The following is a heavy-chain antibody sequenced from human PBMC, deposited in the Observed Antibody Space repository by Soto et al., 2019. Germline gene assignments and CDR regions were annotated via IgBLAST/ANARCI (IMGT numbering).Heavy chain of an antibody. J-gene: IGHJ6*04. CDR3: VREIASRL. Sequence: EVQVVESGGGLVQPGGSLRLSCAASGFTFTSYWMTWVRQAPGRGLEWVANINKDGSEKSYVDSVKGRFTRSRDNAKSSLYLQMSSLRADDTAVYYCVREIASRLWGKGTRVIVSS. D-gene: IGHD2-21*01. CDR1: GFTFTSYW. V-gene: IGHV3-7*01. CDR2: INKDGSEK.